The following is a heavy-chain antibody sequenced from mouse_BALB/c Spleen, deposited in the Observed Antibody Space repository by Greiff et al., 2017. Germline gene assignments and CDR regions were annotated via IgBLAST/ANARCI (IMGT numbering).Heavy chain of an antibody. V-gene: IGHV1S81*02. CDR1: GYTFTSYY. J-gene: IGHJ2*01. Sequence: VQLQQSGAELVKPGASVKLSCKASGYTFTSYYMYWVKQRPGQGLEWIGEINPSNGGTNFNEKFKSKATLTVDKSSSTAYMQLSSLTSEDSAVYYCTRGGDWAWFAYWGQGTTLTVSS. D-gene: IGHD4-1*01. CDR2: INPSNGGT. CDR3: TRGGDWAWFAY.